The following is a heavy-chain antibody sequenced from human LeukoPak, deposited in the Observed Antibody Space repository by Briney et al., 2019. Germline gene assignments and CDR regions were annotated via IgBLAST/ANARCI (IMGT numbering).Heavy chain of an antibody. CDR2: IYHSGST. J-gene: IGHJ2*01. Sequence: SETLSLTCTVSGGSISSGGYYWSWIRQPPGKGLEWIGYIYHSGSTYYNPSLKSRVTISVDRSKNQFSLKLSSVTAADTAVYYCARGLKQQLGPTAEYNHWYFDLWGRGTLVTVSS. CDR3: ARGLKQQLGPTAEYNHWYFDL. V-gene: IGHV4-30-2*01. CDR1: GGSISSGGYY. D-gene: IGHD6-13*01.